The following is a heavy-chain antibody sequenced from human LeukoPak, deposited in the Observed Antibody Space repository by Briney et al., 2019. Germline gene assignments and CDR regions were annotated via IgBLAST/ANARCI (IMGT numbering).Heavy chain of an antibody. D-gene: IGHD6-13*01. V-gene: IGHV4-31*03. CDR3: ARGGTGGSWYGNWFDP. CDR2: IYYSGST. CDR1: GGSISSGGYY. J-gene: IGHJ5*02. Sequence: SETLSLTCTVSGGSISSGGYYWSWIRQHPGKGLEWIGYIYYSGSTYYNPSLKSRVTISVDTSKNQFSLKLSSVTAADTAVYYCARGGTGGSWYGNWFDPWGQGTLVTVSP.